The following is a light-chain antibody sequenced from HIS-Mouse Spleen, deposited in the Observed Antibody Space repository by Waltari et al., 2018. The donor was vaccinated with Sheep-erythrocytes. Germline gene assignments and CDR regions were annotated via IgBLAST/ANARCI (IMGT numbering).Light chain of an antibody. CDR1: SSDVGGYNY. CDR3: CSYAGSYNHV. J-gene: IGLJ1*01. CDR2: DVS. Sequence: QSALTQPRSVSGSPGQSVTIPCTGTSSDVGGYNYVSWYQQHPGKAPKPMIYDVSKRPSGVPDRFSGAKSGNTASLTISGLQDEDEADYYCCSYAGSYNHVFATGTKVTVL. V-gene: IGLV2-11*01.